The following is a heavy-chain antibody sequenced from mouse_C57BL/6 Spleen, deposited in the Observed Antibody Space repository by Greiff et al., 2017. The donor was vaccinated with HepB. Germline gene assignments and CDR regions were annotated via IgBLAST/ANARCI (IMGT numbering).Heavy chain of an antibody. CDR1: GYTFTSYW. CDR3: ARSITTVDDVYFDV. J-gene: IGHJ1*03. D-gene: IGHD1-1*01. Sequence: QVQLQQPGAELVKPGASVKLSCKASGYTFTSYWMQWVKQRPGQGLEWIGMIHPNSGSTNYNEKFKSKATLTVDKSSSTAYMQLSSLTSEDSAVYYCARSITTVDDVYFDVWGTGITVTVSS. V-gene: IGHV1-64*01. CDR2: IHPNSGST.